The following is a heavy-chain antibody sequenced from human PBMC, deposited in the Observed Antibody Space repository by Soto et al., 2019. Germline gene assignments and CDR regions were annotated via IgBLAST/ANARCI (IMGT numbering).Heavy chain of an antibody. CDR1: GGTFSSYA. Sequence: AASVKVSCKASGGTFSSYAISWVRQAPGQGLEWMGRIIPILGIANYAQKFQGRVTITADKSTSTAYMELSSLRSEDTAVYYCARRNYYDSSGYYYVMDYWGQGTLVTVSS. CDR2: IIPILGIA. V-gene: IGHV1-69*04. CDR3: ARRNYYDSSGYYYVMDY. J-gene: IGHJ4*02. D-gene: IGHD3-22*01.